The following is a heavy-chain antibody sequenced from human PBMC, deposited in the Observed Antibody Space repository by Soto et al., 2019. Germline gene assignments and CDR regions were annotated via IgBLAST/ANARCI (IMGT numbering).Heavy chain of an antibody. J-gene: IGHJ4*02. CDR1: GYRFSSSW. Sequence: GESLKISCQGTGYRFSSSWIGWVRQKPGKGLEWLGNVYPSDSDVRYSPAFEGQVTISADNSISTAYLQLSSLKASDTAMYYCARLCSGGSCYFDYWGQGTLVTVPQ. CDR2: VYPSDSDV. D-gene: IGHD2-15*01. V-gene: IGHV5-51*01. CDR3: ARLCSGGSCYFDY.